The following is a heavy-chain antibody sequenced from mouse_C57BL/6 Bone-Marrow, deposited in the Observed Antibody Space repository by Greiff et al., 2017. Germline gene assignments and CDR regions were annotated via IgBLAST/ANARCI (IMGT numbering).Heavy chain of an antibody. D-gene: IGHD1-1*01. CDR1: GFSFNTYA. CDR2: IRSNSNNYAT. CDR3: VRNLLLRSWYFDV. J-gene: IGHJ1*03. V-gene: IGHV10-1*01. Sequence: EVKLMESGGGLVQPKGSLKLSCAASGFSFNTYAMNWVRQAPGKGLEWVARIRSNSNNYATYYADSVKDRFTISRDDSESMLYLQMNNLKTEDTAMYYCVRNLLLRSWYFDVWGTGTTVTVSS.